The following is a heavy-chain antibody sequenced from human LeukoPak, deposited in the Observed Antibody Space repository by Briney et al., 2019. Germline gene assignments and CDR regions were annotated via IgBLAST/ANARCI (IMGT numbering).Heavy chain of an antibody. Sequence: GGSLRLSCAASGFTFSNAWMSWVRQAPGKGLEWVGRIKSKTDGGTTDYAAPVKGRFTISRDDSKNTLYLQMNSLKTEDTAVYYCTTDYGSGSYLERFDYWGQGTLVTVSS. V-gene: IGHV3-15*01. J-gene: IGHJ4*02. D-gene: IGHD3-10*01. CDR1: GFTFSNAW. CDR2: IKSKTDGGTT. CDR3: TTDYGSGSYLERFDY.